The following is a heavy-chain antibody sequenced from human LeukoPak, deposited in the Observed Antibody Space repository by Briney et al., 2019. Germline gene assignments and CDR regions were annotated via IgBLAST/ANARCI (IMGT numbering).Heavy chain of an antibody. Sequence: GGSLRLSCAASGFTFSSYGMHWVRQAPGRGLEWVAVISYDGSNKYYADSMKGRLHTSRDTSRNTLYLQRNSLRAEDTAVYSCATVFGDYGASACWGKGTLVTVSS. J-gene: IGHJ4*02. V-gene: IGHV3-30*03. CDR2: ISYDGSNK. CDR1: GFTFSSYG. D-gene: IGHD3-16*01. CDR3: ATVFGDYGASAC.